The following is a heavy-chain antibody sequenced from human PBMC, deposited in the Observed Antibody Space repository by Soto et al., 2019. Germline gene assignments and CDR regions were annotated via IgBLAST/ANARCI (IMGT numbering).Heavy chain of an antibody. D-gene: IGHD3-16*01. J-gene: IGHJ5*01. CDR3: ARARSRACSWGVAS. Sequence: QVHLVQTGTEVRRPGASVKISCKTSVYTFTDFCITWVRKAPGQGREWVGWISGQNIKTNYGQKLQGTLTRATDTSTPSAYMDLLSLKSDAAAFYECARARSRACSWGVASWGRGTLVTVSS. CDR2: ISGQNIKT. V-gene: IGHV1-18*01. CDR1: VYTFTDFC.